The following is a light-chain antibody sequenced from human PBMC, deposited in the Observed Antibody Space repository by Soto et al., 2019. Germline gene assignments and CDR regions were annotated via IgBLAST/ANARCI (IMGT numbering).Light chain of an antibody. CDR2: KVS. CDR3: AQGSHWPLT. J-gene: IGKJ4*01. Sequence: DVVMTQSPLSLPVTLGQPASISCRSSQSLVHSDGNTYLNWFQQRPGQSPRRLIYKVSNRDSGVRDRFSGCGSETDFTLKISRVEAEDVGVYYCAQGSHWPLTFGGGTKVEIK. CDR1: QSLVHSDGNTY. V-gene: IGKV2-30*02.